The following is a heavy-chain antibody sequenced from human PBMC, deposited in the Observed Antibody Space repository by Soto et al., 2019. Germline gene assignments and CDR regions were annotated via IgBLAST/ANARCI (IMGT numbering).Heavy chain of an antibody. CDR1: GASFSGGTYY. CDR2: MSYIVRA. D-gene: IGHD4-4*01. J-gene: IGHJ6*02. CDR3: ARDYGPSYADYTNTGFGMHV. Sequence: LWLTGTVAGASFSGGTYYWTVIRQPTGKGLEWIGYMSYIVRANYTPSLKTRGPMSLDTSKNQFSLNLRCVTNADTAVYYCARDYGPSYADYTNTGFGMHVRRRGITVT. V-gene: IGHV4-61*01.